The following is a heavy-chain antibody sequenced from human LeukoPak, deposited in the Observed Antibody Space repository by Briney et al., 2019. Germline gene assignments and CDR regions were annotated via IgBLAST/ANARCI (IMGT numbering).Heavy chain of an antibody. CDR1: GGSFSGYY. Sequence: SETLSLTCAVYGGSFSGYYWSWIRQPPGKGLEWIGEINHSGSTNYNSSLKSRVTISVDTSKNQFSLKLSSVTAADTAVYYCARGGGSRVPVGYWGQGTLVTVSS. D-gene: IGHD3-16*01. CDR2: INHSGST. J-gene: IGHJ4*02. CDR3: ARGGGSRVPVGY. V-gene: IGHV4-34*01.